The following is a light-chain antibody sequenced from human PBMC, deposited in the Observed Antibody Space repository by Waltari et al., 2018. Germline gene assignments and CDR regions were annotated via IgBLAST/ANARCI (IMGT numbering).Light chain of an antibody. CDR1: SSNIGSNP. Sequence: QSVLTQPPSASGTPGQRVTISCSGSSSNIGSNPVTWYQQLPGTAPKLLIYSNNQGPSGVPDRCSGSKSGTSAALAISGLQSEDEADYYCAAWDDSLNAWVFGGGTKLTVL. J-gene: IGLJ3*02. CDR3: AAWDDSLNAWV. CDR2: SNN. V-gene: IGLV1-44*01.